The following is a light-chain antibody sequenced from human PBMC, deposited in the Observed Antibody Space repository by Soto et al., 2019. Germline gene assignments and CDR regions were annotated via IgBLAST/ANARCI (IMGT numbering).Light chain of an antibody. Sequence: DIVMTQYPDSLAVSLGEGAAINSKCPQRGLYTSNNKNYLAWYQQKPGQPPKLLSYWASTRASGVPDRFSGSGSGTDFALTISSLQAEDVAVYYCQQYYSTPLTFGGGTKVDIK. CDR3: QQYYSTPLT. J-gene: IGKJ4*01. CDR2: WAS. V-gene: IGKV4-1*01. CDR1: QRGLYTSNNKNY.